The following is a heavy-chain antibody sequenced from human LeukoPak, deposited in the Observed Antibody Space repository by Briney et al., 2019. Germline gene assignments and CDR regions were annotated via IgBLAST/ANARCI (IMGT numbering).Heavy chain of an antibody. CDR2: ISWNSGSI. D-gene: IGHD3-16*01. J-gene: IGHJ4*02. CDR1: GFTFDDYA. V-gene: IGHV3-9*01. Sequence: PGGSLRLSCAASGFTFDDYAMHWVRQAPGKGLEGVSGISWNSGSIGYADSVKGRFTISRDNAKNSLYLQMNSLRAEDTALYYCAKVGTMITFGGGFDYWGQGTLVTVSS. CDR3: AKVGTMITFGGGFDY.